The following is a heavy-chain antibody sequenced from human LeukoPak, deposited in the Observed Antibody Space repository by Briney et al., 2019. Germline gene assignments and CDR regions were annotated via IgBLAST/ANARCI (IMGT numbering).Heavy chain of an antibody. D-gene: IGHD4-17*01. Sequence: ASVKVSCKASGYTFTSYGISWVRQAPGHGLEWMGWISAYNGNTNYAQKLQGRVTMTTDTSTSTAYMELRSLRSDDTAVYYCARDLVLSTVTHLGFDPWGQGTLVTVSS. CDR3: ARDLVLSTVTHLGFDP. CDR1: GYTFTSYG. J-gene: IGHJ5*02. V-gene: IGHV1-18*01. CDR2: ISAYNGNT.